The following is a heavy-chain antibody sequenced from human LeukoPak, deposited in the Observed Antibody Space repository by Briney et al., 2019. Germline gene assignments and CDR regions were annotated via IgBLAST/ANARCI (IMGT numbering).Heavy chain of an antibody. CDR2: IYSGGST. CDR1: GFTVSSNY. J-gene: IGHJ3*02. D-gene: IGHD3-16*01. V-gene: IGHV3-66*01. Sequence: GGSLRLSCAASGFTVSSNYMSWVRQAPGKGLEWVSIIYSGGSTYYADSVKGRFTISRDNSKNTLYLQMNSLRAEDTAMYYCARGDGRYGGAFESWGQGTMVTVSS. CDR3: ARGDGRYGGAFES.